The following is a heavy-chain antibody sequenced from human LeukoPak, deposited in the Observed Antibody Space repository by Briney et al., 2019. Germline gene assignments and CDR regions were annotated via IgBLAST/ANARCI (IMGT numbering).Heavy chain of an antibody. CDR3: ARDSLRYYYMDV. Sequence: SETLSLTCAVYGGSFSGYYWSWIRQPPGKGLEWIGEINHSGSTNYNPSLKSRVTISVDTSKNQFSLKLSSVTAADTAVYYCARDSLRYYYMDVWGKGTTVTVSS. CDR1: GGSFSGYY. CDR2: INHSGST. D-gene: IGHD6-13*01. V-gene: IGHV4-34*01. J-gene: IGHJ6*03.